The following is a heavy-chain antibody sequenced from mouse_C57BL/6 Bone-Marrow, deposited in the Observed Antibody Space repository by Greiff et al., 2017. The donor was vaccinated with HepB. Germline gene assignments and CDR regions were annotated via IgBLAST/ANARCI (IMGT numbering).Heavy chain of an antibody. CDR3: ARENSSGPLYAMDY. CDR2: IYPSDSET. V-gene: IGHV1-61*01. CDR1: GYTFTSYW. D-gene: IGHD3-2*02. Sequence: QVQLQQPGAELVRPGSSVKLSCKASGYTFTSYWMDWVKQRPGQGLEWIGNIYPSDSETHYNQKFKDKATLTVDKSSSTAYMQLSSLTSEDSAVYYCARENSSGPLYAMDYWGQATSVTVSS. J-gene: IGHJ4*01.